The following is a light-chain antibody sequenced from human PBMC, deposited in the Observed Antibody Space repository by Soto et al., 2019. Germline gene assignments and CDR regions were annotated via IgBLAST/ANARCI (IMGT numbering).Light chain of an antibody. J-gene: IGKJ2*01. V-gene: IGKV1-9*01. Sequence: QLTQSPSSLSASMGDRVTITCRASQDISGYLAWYQQQPGKAPKLLIYAASTLHSGVPTRFSGSGSGTEFIPTIGRLQPEDFATYYCQHLAGTFGQGTKLEMK. CDR2: AAS. CDR1: QDISGY. CDR3: QHLAGT.